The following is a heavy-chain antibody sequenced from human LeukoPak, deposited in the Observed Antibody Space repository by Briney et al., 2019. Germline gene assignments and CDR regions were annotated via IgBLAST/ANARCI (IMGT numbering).Heavy chain of an antibody. J-gene: IGHJ3*01. CDR3: ARGIATITQDSFDV. V-gene: IGHV4-4*07. Sequence: SETLSLTCTVSGGSISNYYWSWIRQSAGKGLDWIGRIHSSGSTNFNPSLRSRVTMSADTSKHQFSLWLTSVTAADTALYYCARGIATITQDSFDVWGLGTMVTVSS. CDR1: GGSISNYY. D-gene: IGHD1-26*01. CDR2: IHSSGST.